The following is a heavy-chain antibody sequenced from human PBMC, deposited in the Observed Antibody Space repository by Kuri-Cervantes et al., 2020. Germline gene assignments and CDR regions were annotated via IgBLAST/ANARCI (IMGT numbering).Heavy chain of an antibody. CDR2: INPNSGGT. Sequence: ASVKVSCKASGFTFTSHGISWVRQAPGQGLEWMGWINPNSGGTNYAQKFQGWVTMTRDTSISTAYMELSRLRSDDTAVYYCARNYGSGQMDYWGQGTLVTAPQ. CDR1: GFTFTSHG. CDR3: ARNYGSGQMDY. J-gene: IGHJ4*02. V-gene: IGHV1-2*04. D-gene: IGHD3-10*01.